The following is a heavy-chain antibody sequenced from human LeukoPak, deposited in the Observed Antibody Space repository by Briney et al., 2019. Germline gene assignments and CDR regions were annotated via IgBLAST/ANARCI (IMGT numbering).Heavy chain of an antibody. V-gene: IGHV3-21*01. Sequence: GGSLCLSCAAYAFTLTSYSMNWVRQAPGEGREWVLSISSSSSYIYYADSVKGRFTISRDNAKNSLYLQMNSLRAEDTAVYYCARLVSDSSGYMSFDYWGQGTLVTVSS. J-gene: IGHJ4*02. CDR3: ARLVSDSSGYMSFDY. D-gene: IGHD3-22*01. CDR1: AFTLTSYS. CDR2: ISSSSSYI.